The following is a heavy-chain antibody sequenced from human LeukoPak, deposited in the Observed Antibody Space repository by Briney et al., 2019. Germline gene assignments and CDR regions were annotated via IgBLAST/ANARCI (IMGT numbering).Heavy chain of an antibody. Sequence: PSETLSLTCTVSGGSISSYYWSWIRQPPGKGLEWIGYIYYSGSTNYNPSLKSRVTISVDTSKNQFSLKLSSVTAADTAVYYCARALITMVRGVILSDAFDIWGQGTMVTVSS. CDR2: IYYSGST. D-gene: IGHD3-10*01. V-gene: IGHV4-59*01. CDR1: GGSISSYY. CDR3: ARALITMVRGVILSDAFDI. J-gene: IGHJ3*02.